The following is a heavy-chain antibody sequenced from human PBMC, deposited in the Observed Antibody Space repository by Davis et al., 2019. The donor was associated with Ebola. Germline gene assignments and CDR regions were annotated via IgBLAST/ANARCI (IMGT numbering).Heavy chain of an antibody. D-gene: IGHD3-22*01. CDR2: INPSGGST. V-gene: IGHV1-46*01. Sequence: ASVKVSCKASGYTFTSYYMHWVRQAPGQGLEWMGIINPSGGSTSYAQKFQGRVTMTRDTSTSTVYMELSSLRSEDTAVYYCARDWQPTYDSSGYDYYYYYGMDVWGKGTTVTVSS. CDR1: GYTFTSYY. J-gene: IGHJ6*04. CDR3: ARDWQPTYDSSGYDYYYYYGMDV.